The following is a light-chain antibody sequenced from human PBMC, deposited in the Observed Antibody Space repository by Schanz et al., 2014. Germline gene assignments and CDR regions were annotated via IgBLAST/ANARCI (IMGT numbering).Light chain of an antibody. CDR3: QQRSNWPPT. V-gene: IGKV3-11*01. J-gene: IGKJ5*01. Sequence: EIVLTQSPATLSVSPGERATLSCRASQSVSSYLAWYQQKPGQAPRLLIYDAFNRATGIPARFSGSGSGTDFTLTISSLEPEDFAVYYCQQRSNWPPTFGQGTRLEIK. CDR1: QSVSSY. CDR2: DAF.